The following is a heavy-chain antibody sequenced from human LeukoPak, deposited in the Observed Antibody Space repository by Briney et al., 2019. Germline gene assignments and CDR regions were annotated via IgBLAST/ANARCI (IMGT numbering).Heavy chain of an antibody. Sequence: SQTLSLTCTVSGVSISSGGYYWSWIRQHPGKGLEWIGYMYFSGFTSYNPSLKSRVTISVDTSKNQFSLKLSSVTAADTAVYYCARDGYSSSSYFDYWGQGTLVTVSS. CDR1: GVSISSGGYY. V-gene: IGHV4-31*03. D-gene: IGHD6-6*01. CDR2: MYFSGFT. CDR3: ARDGYSSSSYFDY. J-gene: IGHJ4*02.